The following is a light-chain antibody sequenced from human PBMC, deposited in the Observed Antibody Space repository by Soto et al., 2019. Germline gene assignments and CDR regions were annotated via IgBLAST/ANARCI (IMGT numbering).Light chain of an antibody. CDR2: GNS. Sequence: QSVLTQPPSVSGAPGQRVTISCTGSSSNIGAGYDVHWYQQLPGTAPKLLIYGNSNRPSGVPDRFSGSKSGTSASLAITGLQTEDEADYYCQSYDSSLRGAVFGGGTPLTVL. CDR3: QSYDSSLRGAV. V-gene: IGLV1-40*01. CDR1: SSNIGAGYD. J-gene: IGLJ7*01.